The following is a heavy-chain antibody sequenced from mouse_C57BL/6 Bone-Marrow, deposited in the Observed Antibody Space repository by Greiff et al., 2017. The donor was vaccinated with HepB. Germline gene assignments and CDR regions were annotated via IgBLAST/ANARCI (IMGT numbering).Heavy chain of an antibody. J-gene: IGHJ2*01. V-gene: IGHV1-81*01. CDR2: IYPRSGNT. D-gene: IGHD1-1*01. CDR1: GYTFTSYG. CDR3: ARSIYYYGSSLYYFDY. Sequence: QVQLQQSGAELARPGASVKLSCKASGYTFTSYGISWVKQRTGQGLEWIGEIYPRSGNTYYNEKFKGKATLTADKSSSTAYMELRSLTSEDSAVYFGARSIYYYGSSLYYFDYWGQGTTLTVSS.